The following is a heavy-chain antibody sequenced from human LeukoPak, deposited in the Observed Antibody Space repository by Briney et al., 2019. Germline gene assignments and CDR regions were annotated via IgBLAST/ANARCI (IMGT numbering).Heavy chain of an antibody. V-gene: IGHV3-13*01. CDR1: GFAFSNYD. CDR3: VRVNWLHYSGMDV. Sequence: GGSLRLSCAASGFAFSNYDFHWVRQVTGKRLEWVSGIGTTGDTYYPASVKGRFTISRENARSSLYLQMNSLRAGDTAVYYCVRVNWLHYSGMDVWGQGTTVTVSS. D-gene: IGHD5-12*01. CDR2: IGTTGDT. J-gene: IGHJ6*02.